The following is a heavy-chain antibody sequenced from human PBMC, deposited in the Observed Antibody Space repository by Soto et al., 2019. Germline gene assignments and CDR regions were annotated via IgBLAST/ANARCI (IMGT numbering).Heavy chain of an antibody. J-gene: IGHJ5*02. CDR3: ARENYGDYLNWFDP. V-gene: IGHV3-7*01. CDR2: IKGDGSEK. D-gene: IGHD4-17*01. CDR1: GFTFSSYW. Sequence: GGSLRLSCAASGFTFSSYWMSWVRQAPGEGLEWVTNIKGDGSEKYYIDSVKGRFTISRDNAKNSLFLQMNSLRDEDTAVYYCARENYGDYLNWFDPWGQGTLVTVSS.